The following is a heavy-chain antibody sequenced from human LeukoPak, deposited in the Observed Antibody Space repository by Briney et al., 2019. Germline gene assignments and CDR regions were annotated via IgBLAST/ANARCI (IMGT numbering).Heavy chain of an antibody. Sequence: GRSRRLSCAPSGFTFNSYAMHRLREGPGKGLKGVAVISYDGRNTYYADSVPGRFTMSRDNSKNTLYMQMNSLRAEDTAVYYCARDLGWDAFDIGGQGTMVTISS. V-gene: IGHV3-30-3*01. CDR3: ARDLGWDAFDI. J-gene: IGHJ3*02. D-gene: IGHD6-19*01. CDR2: ISYDGRNT. CDR1: GFTFNSYA.